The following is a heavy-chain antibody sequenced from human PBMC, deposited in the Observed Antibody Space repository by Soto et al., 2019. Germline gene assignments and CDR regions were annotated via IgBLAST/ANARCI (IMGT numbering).Heavy chain of an antibody. Sequence: PSETLSLTCTVSGGSISSSSYYWGWIRQPPGKGLEWIGSIYYSGSTYYNPSLKSRVTISVDTSKNQFSLKLSSVTAADTAVYYCANGDYELGNDYWGQGPLVTVSS. CDR1: GGSISSSSYY. J-gene: IGHJ4*02. CDR3: ANGDYELGNDY. D-gene: IGHD4-17*01. V-gene: IGHV4-39*01. CDR2: IYYSGST.